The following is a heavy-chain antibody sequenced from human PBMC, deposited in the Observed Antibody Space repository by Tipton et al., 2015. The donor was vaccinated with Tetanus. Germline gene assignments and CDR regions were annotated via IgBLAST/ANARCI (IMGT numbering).Heavy chain of an antibody. D-gene: IGHD6-19*01. Sequence: TLSLTCSVSGGSISGYYWNWIRQPPGKGLEWIGYIYYSGSTNYNPSLKSRVTISLDTPKNQFSLKLTSVTAADTAVYYCARGDGSGPFDYWGQGTLVTVSS. CDR2: IYYSGST. CDR3: ARGDGSGPFDY. CDR1: GGSISGYY. J-gene: IGHJ4*02. V-gene: IGHV4-59*01.